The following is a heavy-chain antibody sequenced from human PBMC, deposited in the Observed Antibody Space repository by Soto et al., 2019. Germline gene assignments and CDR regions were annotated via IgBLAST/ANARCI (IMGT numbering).Heavy chain of an antibody. Sequence: GGSLRLSCAASGFTFSNYWMHWVRQVSGKGLEWVSYINSDGSSTRYADSVKGRFTISRDNAKNTLFLQADSLSPEDTAVYYCTRGRYCTDASCYNSQFDPWGQGTLVTVSS. D-gene: IGHD2-15*01. CDR2: INSDGSST. V-gene: IGHV3-74*01. J-gene: IGHJ5*02. CDR3: TRGRYCTDASCYNSQFDP. CDR1: GFTFSNYW.